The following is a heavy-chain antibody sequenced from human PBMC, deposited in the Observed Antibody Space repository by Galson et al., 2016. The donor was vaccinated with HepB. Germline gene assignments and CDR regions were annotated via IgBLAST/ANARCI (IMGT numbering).Heavy chain of an antibody. CDR2: INHSGTT. Sequence: SETLSLTCAMSGGSFSWTWIRQPPGKGLEWVGEINHSGTTKYNPSLKSRLTISVDTSKNQVSLKRTSVTAADTAVFYCASVRYGSGNYRSISWFDAWGQGIGVLVSS. CDR3: ASVRYGSGNYRSISWFDA. CDR1: GGSFS. V-gene: IGHV4-34*01. D-gene: IGHD3-10*01. J-gene: IGHJ5*02.